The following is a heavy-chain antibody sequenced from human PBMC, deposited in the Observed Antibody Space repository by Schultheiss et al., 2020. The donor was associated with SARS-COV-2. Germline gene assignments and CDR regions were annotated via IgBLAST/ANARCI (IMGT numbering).Heavy chain of an antibody. Sequence: ASVKVSCKASGYSFTTYGISWVRQAPGQGLEWMGWINPNSGGTNYAQKFQGRVTLTRDTSITTAYMELSRLRSDDTAVYYCARHHPVGATIPAPLDYWGQGTLVTVSS. V-gene: IGHV1-2*02. J-gene: IGHJ4*02. CDR1: GYSFTTYG. CDR2: INPNSGGT. CDR3: ARHHPVGATIPAPLDY. D-gene: IGHD1-26*01.